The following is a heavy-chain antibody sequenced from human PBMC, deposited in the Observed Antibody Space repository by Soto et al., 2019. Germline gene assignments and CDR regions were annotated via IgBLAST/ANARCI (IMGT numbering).Heavy chain of an antibody. CDR2: ITPLFGTT. Sequence: QGPLVQSGAEVGQPGSSVQVSCRGTFSSYSISWVRQAPGQGLEWMGGITPLFGTTTYAQKFQGRVTITADASTNTAYMELSSLRSDDTAVYYCARGPDYGDHGGWLDPWGQGTLVNVSS. CDR1: GTFSSYS. D-gene: IGHD4-17*01. J-gene: IGHJ5*02. CDR3: ARGPDYGDHGGWLDP. V-gene: IGHV1-69*01.